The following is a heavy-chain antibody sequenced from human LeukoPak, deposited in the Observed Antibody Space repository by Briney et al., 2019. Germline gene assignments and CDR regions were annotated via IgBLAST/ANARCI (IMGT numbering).Heavy chain of an antibody. J-gene: IGHJ1*01. CDR2: LSGSGGST. Sequence: GGSLRLSCAASGFTFSNYAMSWVRQAPGKGLEWVSSLSGSGGSTYHADSVKGRFTISRDNSKNTLYLQMNSLRAEDTAVYYCAKDIRASFQHWGQGTLVTVSS. V-gene: IGHV3-23*01. CDR3: AKDIRASFQH. CDR1: GFTFSNYA. D-gene: IGHD2-21*01.